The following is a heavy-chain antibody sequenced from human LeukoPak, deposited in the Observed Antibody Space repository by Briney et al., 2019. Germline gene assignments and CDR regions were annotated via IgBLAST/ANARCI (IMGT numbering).Heavy chain of an antibody. V-gene: IGHV3-33*06. J-gene: IGHJ6*03. Sequence: GRSLRLSCAASGFTFSSYGMHWVRQAPGKGLEWVAVIWYDGSNKYYADSVKGRFTISRDNSKNTLYLQMNSLRAEDTAVYYCAKDGVKGVVPAARDYYMDVWGKGTTVTVSS. CDR1: GFTFSSYG. CDR3: AKDGVKGVVPAARDYYMDV. CDR2: IWYDGSNK. D-gene: IGHD2-2*01.